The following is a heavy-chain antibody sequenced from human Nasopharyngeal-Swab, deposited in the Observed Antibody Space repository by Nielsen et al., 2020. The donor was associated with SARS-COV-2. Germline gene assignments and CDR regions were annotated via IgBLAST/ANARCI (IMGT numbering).Heavy chain of an antibody. D-gene: IGHD3/OR15-3a*01. CDR1: GFTFSSYS. CDR2: IDSDGSST. J-gene: IGHJ5*02. Sequence: GGSLRLPCAASGFTFSSYSMHWVRQVPGKGLLWVAHIDSDGSSTTYADSVKGRFTISRDNAKNTLYLQMNSLRAEDTAVYYCARQRGGIVILTLDPWGQGTLVTVSS. CDR3: ARQRGGIVILTLDP. V-gene: IGHV3-74*01.